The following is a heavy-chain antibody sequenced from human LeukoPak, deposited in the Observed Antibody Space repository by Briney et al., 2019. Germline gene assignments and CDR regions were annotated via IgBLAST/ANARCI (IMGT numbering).Heavy chain of an antibody. Sequence: ETLSLTCAVYGGSFSGYYWSWIRQPPGKGLEWVANIKQDGSEKYYVDSVKGRFTISRDNAKNSLYLQMNSLRAEDTAVYYCARGSDDYGDYYFDYWGQGTLVTVSS. V-gene: IGHV3-7*01. CDR1: GGSFSGYY. CDR2: IKQDGSEK. D-gene: IGHD4-17*01. J-gene: IGHJ4*02. CDR3: ARGSDDYGDYYFDY.